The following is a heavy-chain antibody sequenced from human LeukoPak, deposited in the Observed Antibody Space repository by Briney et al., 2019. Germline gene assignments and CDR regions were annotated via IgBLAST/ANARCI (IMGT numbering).Heavy chain of an antibody. Sequence: GASVKVSCKASGYTFTSYGISWVRQAPGQGLEWMGWISAYNGNTNYAQKLQGRVTMTTDTSTSTAYMELRSLRSEDTAVYYCATGLEVWGSYRSSSWGQGTLVTVSS. CDR3: ATGLEVWGSYRSSS. D-gene: IGHD3-16*02. CDR2: ISAYNGNT. J-gene: IGHJ5*02. V-gene: IGHV1-18*01. CDR1: GYTFTSYG.